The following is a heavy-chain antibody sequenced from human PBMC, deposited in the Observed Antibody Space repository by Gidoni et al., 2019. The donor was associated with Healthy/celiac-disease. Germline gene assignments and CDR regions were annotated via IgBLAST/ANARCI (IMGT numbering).Heavy chain of an antibody. CDR3: ANNDYVWGSHPIDY. CDR1: GFTFSSYA. Sequence: EVQLLESGGGLVQPGGSLRLSCAASGFTFSSYAMSWVRQAPGKGLEWVSAISGSGGSTYYADSVKGRFTISRDNSKNTLYLQMNSLRAEDTAVYYCANNDYVWGSHPIDYWGQGTLVTVSS. D-gene: IGHD3-16*01. J-gene: IGHJ4*02. CDR2: ISGSGGST. V-gene: IGHV3-23*01.